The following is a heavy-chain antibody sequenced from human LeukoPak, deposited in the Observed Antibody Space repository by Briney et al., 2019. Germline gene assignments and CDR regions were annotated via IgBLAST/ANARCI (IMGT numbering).Heavy chain of an antibody. J-gene: IGHJ3*02. CDR3: AKDRSEDADAFDI. D-gene: IGHD2-15*01. Sequence: PGRSLRLSCAASGFTFSSYGMHWVRQAPGKGLEWVAVISYDGSNKYYADSVKGRFTISRDNSKNTLYLQMNSLRAEDTAVYYCAKDRSEDADAFDIWGQGTMVTVSS. CDR1: GFTFSSYG. V-gene: IGHV3-30*18. CDR2: ISYDGSNK.